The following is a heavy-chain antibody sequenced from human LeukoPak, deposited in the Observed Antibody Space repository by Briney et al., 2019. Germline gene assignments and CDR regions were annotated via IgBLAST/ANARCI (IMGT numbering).Heavy chain of an antibody. Sequence: PSETLSLTCAVYGESFSGYFWNWIRQPPGKVLEWIGEINHSGSTSNHNPSLKSRVTISVDTSKNQFSLKLSSVTAADTAVYYCATDPHSSGWYFGAFGIWGQGTMVTVSS. CDR3: ATDPHSSGWYFGAFGI. V-gene: IGHV4-34*01. D-gene: IGHD6-19*01. CDR1: GESFSGYF. J-gene: IGHJ3*02. CDR2: INHSGSTS.